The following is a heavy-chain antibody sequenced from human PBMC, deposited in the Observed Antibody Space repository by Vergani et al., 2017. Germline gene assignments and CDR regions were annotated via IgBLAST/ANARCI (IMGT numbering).Heavy chain of an antibody. V-gene: IGHV5-51*01. D-gene: IGHD1-26*01. CDR1: GYSFTSYW. Sequence: EVQLVQSGAEVQKPGESLKISCKGSGYSFTSYWIGWVRQMPEKGLEWMGIIYPDDSDTRYSPSFQGQVTISADKSISTAYLQWSSLKDSDTAIYYCARQFSWSGSSHYGMDVWGQGTTVTVSS. CDR2: IYPDDSDT. CDR3: ARQFSWSGSSHYGMDV. J-gene: IGHJ6*02.